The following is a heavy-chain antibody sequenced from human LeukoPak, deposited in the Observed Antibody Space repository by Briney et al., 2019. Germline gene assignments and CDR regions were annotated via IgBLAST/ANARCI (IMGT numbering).Heavy chain of an antibody. J-gene: IGHJ4*02. CDR2: FDPEDGET. Sequence: ASVMVSCKVSGYTLTELSMHWVRQAPGKGLEWMGGFDPEDGETIYAQTFQGRVTMTEDTSTDTAYMELSSLRSEDTAVYYCATQGVVPAARFDYWGQGTLVTVSS. CDR1: GYTLTELS. D-gene: IGHD2-2*01. V-gene: IGHV1-24*01. CDR3: ATQGVVPAARFDY.